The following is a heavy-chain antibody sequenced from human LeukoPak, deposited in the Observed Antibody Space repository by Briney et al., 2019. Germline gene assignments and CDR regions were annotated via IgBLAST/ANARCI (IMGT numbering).Heavy chain of an antibody. CDR3: ATVTAVAGTGFDY. J-gene: IGHJ4*02. V-gene: IGHV1-46*01. CDR1: GYTFTSYY. CDR2: INPSGGST. Sequence: ASVKVSCKASGYTFTSYYMHWVRQAPGQGLEWMGIINPSGGSTSYAQKFQGRVTMTRDTSTSTVYMELSSLRSEDTAGYYCATVTAVAGTGFDYWGQGTLVTVSS. D-gene: IGHD6-19*01.